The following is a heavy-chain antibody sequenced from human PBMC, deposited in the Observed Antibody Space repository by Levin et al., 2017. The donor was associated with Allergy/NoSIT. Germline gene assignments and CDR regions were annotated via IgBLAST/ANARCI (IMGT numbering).Heavy chain of an antibody. V-gene: IGHV1-18*01. CDR1: GYAFTTYG. D-gene: IGHD3-16*02. Sequence: GESLKISCKASGYAFTTYGLSWVRQAPGQGLEWVGWISAYNGNTDYAQNFQGRVTMTTDTSTSTAYMELRNLRSDDTAVYYCARDVRGRYSYGAYEYEYWGQGTLVTVSS. CDR3: ARDVRGRYSYGAYEYEY. CDR2: ISAYNGNT. J-gene: IGHJ4*02.